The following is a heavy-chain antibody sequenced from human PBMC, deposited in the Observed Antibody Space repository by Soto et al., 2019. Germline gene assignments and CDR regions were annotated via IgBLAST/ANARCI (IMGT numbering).Heavy chain of an antibody. Sequence: SETLSLTCTVSGGSISSYYWSWIRQPPGKGLEWIGYIYYSGSTNYNPSLKSRVTISVDTSKNQSSLKLSSVTAADTAAYYCARHDRIVFSRPLQSARRANYYYYMDVWGKGTTVTVSS. CDR3: ARHDRIVFSRPLQSARRANYYYYMDV. CDR1: GGSISSYY. CDR2: IYYSGST. D-gene: IGHD3-22*01. V-gene: IGHV4-59*08. J-gene: IGHJ6*03.